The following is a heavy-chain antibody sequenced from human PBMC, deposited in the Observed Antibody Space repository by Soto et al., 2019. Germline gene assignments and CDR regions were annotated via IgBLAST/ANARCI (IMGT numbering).Heavy chain of an antibody. CDR3: ARQRQIAVASMYYYYGMDV. CDR1: GFTFSSYW. J-gene: IGHJ6*02. D-gene: IGHD6-19*01. Sequence: EVQLVESGGGLVQPGGSLRLSCAASGFTFSSYWMHWVRQAAGKGLVWVSRINSDGSSTSYADSVKGRFTISRDNAKNTLYLHMNSLRAEDTAVYYCARQRQIAVASMYYYYGMDVWGQGTTVTVSS. CDR2: INSDGSST. V-gene: IGHV3-74*01.